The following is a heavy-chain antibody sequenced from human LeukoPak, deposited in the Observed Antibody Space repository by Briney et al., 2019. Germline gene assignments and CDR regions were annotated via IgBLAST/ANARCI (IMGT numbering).Heavy chain of an antibody. Sequence: ASVKVSCKASGYTFTSYGISWVRQAPGQGLEWMGWISAYNGNTNYAQKLQGRVTMTTDTSTSTAYMELGSLRSDDTAVYYCARDLITIFGVVITRYGMDVWGQGTTVTVSS. D-gene: IGHD3-3*01. V-gene: IGHV1-18*01. J-gene: IGHJ6*02. CDR2: ISAYNGNT. CDR3: ARDLITIFGVVITRYGMDV. CDR1: GYTFTSYG.